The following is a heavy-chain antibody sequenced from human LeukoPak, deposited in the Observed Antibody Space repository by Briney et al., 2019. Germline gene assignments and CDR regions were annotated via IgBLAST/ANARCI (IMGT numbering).Heavy chain of an antibody. V-gene: IGHV3-30*18. CDR2: ISYDGSNK. Sequence: GRSLRLSCAASGFTFSSYGMHWVRQAPGKGLECVAVISYDGSNKYYADSVKGRFTISRDNSKNTLYLQMNSLRAEDTAVYYCAKVGGSGSYYNFFDYWGQGTLVTVSS. J-gene: IGHJ4*02. CDR3: AKVGGSGSYYNFFDY. D-gene: IGHD3-10*01. CDR1: GFTFSSYG.